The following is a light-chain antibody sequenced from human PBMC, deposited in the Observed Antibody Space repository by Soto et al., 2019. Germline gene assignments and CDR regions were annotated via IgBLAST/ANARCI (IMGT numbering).Light chain of an antibody. CDR2: DVS. Sequence: SAVPQPASVSGSPGQSSTISCTGTSSXFCGYNFVSWYQQHPGKAPKRMIYDVSNRPSGVSNRFSGSKSGNTASLTISGLQAEDEADYYCSSYTSSSTPHVFGTGTKVTVL. CDR1: SSXFCGYNF. CDR3: SSYTSSSTPHV. J-gene: IGLJ1*01. V-gene: IGLV2-14*01.